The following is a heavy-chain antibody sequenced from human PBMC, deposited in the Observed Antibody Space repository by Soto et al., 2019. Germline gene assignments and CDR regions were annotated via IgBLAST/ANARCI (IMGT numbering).Heavy chain of an antibody. J-gene: IGHJ6*02. D-gene: IGHD6-13*01. CDR1: GFTFSGSA. V-gene: IGHV3-73*01. Sequence: GGSLRLSCAASGFTFSGSAMHWVRQASGKGLEWVGRIRSKANSYATAYAASVKGRFTISRDDSKSTAYLQMNSLKTEDTAVYYCTRRPADPYYYGMDVWGQGTTVTVYS. CDR3: TRRPADPYYYGMDV. CDR2: IRSKANSYAT.